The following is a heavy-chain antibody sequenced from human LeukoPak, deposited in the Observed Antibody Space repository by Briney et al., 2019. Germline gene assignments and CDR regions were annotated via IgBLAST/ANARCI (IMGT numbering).Heavy chain of an antibody. Sequence: SVKVSCKASGGTFSSYAISWVRQAPGQGLEWMGGIIPIFGTANYAQKFQGRVTITADKSTSTAYMELSSLRSEDTAVYYCERDPTVKPFKGIAAAPSWGQGTLVTVSS. CDR2: IIPIFGTA. CDR1: GGTFSSYA. V-gene: IGHV1-69*06. CDR3: ERDPTVKPFKGIAAAPS. J-gene: IGHJ4*02. D-gene: IGHD6-13*01.